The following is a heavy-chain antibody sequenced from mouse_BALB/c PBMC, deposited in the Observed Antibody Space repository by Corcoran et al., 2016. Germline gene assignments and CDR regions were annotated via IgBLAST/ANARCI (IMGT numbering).Heavy chain of an antibody. CDR1: GYTFTNYG. Sequence: QIQLVQSGPELKKPGETVKISCKASGYTFTNYGMNWVKQAPGKGLKWMGWINTYTGEPTYADDFKGRFAFSLETSASTAYLQINNLKNEDMATFFCSRGGMTPFAYWGQGTLVTVSA. J-gene: IGHJ3*01. D-gene: IGHD1-1*02. CDR3: SRGGMTPFAY. CDR2: INTYTGEP. V-gene: IGHV9-1*02.